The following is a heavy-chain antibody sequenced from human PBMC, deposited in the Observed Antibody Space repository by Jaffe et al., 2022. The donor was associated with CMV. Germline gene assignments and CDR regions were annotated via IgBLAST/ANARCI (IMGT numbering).Heavy chain of an antibody. J-gene: IGHJ3*02. D-gene: IGHD2-2*01. CDR1: GFSLSTSGMC. CDR2: IDWDDDK. CDR3: ARTLGSSTSLAAFDI. V-gene: IGHV2-70*15. Sequence: QVTLRESGPALVKPTQTLTLTCTFSGFSLSTSGMCVSWIRQPPGKALEWLARIDWDDDKYYRTSLKTRLTMSKDTSKKQVVLTMTNMDPVDTATYYCARTLGSSTSLAAFDIWGQGTMVTVSS.